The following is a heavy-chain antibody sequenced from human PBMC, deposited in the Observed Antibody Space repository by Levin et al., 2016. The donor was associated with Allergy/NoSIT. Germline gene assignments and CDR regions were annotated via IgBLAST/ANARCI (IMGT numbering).Heavy chain of an antibody. J-gene: IGHJ5*02. V-gene: IGHV1-46*01. CDR2: VNPSTGAT. CDR1: GYSFTSYY. D-gene: IGHD1-26*01. CDR3: ARGQSVQWGERKRDWFDP. Sequence: ASVKVSCKASGYSFTSYYIHWVRQAPGEGLEWMGVVNPSTGATGYAQKFRDRVIMTRDTSTSTVYMDLSSLRSEDTAVYYCARGQSVQWGERKRDWFDPWGQGTLVTVSS.